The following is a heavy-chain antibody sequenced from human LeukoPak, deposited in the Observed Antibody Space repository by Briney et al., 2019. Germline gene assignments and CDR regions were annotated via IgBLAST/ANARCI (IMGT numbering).Heavy chain of an antibody. CDR3: ARPYGDYYFDY. CDR2: ISGSGGST. D-gene: IGHD4-17*01. CDR1: GFTFSSYA. Sequence: AGGSLRLSCAASGFTFSSYAMSWVRQAPGKGLEWVSAISGSGGSTYYADSVKGRFTISRDNSKNTLDLQMNSLRAEDTAVYYCARPYGDYYFDYWGQGTLVTVSS. V-gene: IGHV3-23*01. J-gene: IGHJ4*02.